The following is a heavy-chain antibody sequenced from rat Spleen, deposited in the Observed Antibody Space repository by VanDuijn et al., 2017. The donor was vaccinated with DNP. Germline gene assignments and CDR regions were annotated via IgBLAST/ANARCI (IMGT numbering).Heavy chain of an antibody. CDR1: GFTFSNSD. CDR3: ATETNYYSGDVGYFDY. D-gene: IGHD1-1*01. CDR2: ISPSGGTT. J-gene: IGHJ2*01. V-gene: IGHV5-19*01. Sequence: EVQVVQSGGGLVQPGRSMKLSCAASGFTFSNSDMAWVRQAPIKGLEWVATISPSGGTTYYADSVKGRFTISRDNAQNTLYLQMNSLGSEDTATYYCATETNYYSGDVGYFDYWGQGLIVTVSS.